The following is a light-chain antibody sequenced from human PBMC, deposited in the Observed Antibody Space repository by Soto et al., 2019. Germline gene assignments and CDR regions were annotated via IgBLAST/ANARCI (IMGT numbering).Light chain of an antibody. CDR1: QSVGTS. Sequence: DIILTPSPATLSLSPGERATLSCRASQSVGTSLAWFQQRPGQAPRLLLSDASTRATGIPVRFSGSGSGTDFTLDITGLQPEYVAVYYCQQRTNWPPRDTFGQGTKLELK. CDR3: QQRTNWPPRDT. V-gene: IGKV3-11*01. J-gene: IGKJ2*01. CDR2: DAS.